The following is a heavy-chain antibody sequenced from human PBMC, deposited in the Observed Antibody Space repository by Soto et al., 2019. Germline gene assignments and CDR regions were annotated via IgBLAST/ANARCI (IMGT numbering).Heavy chain of an antibody. D-gene: IGHD3-22*01. CDR1: GGSFSGYY. V-gene: IGHV4-34*01. CDR2: INHSGST. CDR3: ARKYYYDGSGYYIPRRWVHHDAFDI. Sequence: SETLSLTCAVYGGSFSGYYWSWIRQPPGKGLEWIGEINHSGSTNYNPSLKSRVTISVETSKNQFSLKLSSVTAAETAVYYCARKYYYDGSGYYIPRRWVHHDAFDIWGQGTMVTVSS. J-gene: IGHJ3*02.